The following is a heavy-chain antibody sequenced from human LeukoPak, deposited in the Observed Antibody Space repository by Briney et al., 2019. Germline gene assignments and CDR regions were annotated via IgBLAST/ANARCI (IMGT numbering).Heavy chain of an antibody. D-gene: IGHD3-3*01. V-gene: IGHV3-49*04. Sequence: GGSLRLSCTASGFTFGDYAMSWVRQAPGEGLEWVGFIRSKAYGGTTEYAASVKGRFTISRDDSKSIAYLQMNSLKTEDTAVYYCTRARLWSGYYTPFGYWGQGTLVTVSS. CDR3: TRARLWSGYYTPFGY. CDR2: IRSKAYGGTT. CDR1: GFTFGDYA. J-gene: IGHJ4*02.